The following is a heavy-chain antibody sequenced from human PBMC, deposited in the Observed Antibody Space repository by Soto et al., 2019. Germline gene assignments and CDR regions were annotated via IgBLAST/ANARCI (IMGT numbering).Heavy chain of an antibody. CDR1: GGSVSNSSHY. CDR2: VYYTGST. V-gene: IGHV4-61*01. D-gene: IGHD3-3*01. Sequence: SETLSLTCTVSGGSVSNSSHYWTWIRQPPGKGLEWIGYVYYTGSTNYNPSPHSRVTISVDTSKNQFSLTLSSVTAADTAVYYCARGDGFWSGYSYLNYWGQGTPVTVSS. J-gene: IGHJ4*02. CDR3: ARGDGFWSGYSYLNY.